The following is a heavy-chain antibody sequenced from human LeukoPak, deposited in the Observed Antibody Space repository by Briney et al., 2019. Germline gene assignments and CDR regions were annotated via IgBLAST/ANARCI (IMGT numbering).Heavy chain of an antibody. V-gene: IGHV1-2*02. CDR2: INPNSGGT. D-gene: IGHD6-13*01. CDR3: ARTTYSSSWYAY. CDR1: GYTFTGYY. J-gene: IGHJ4*02. Sequence: GASVKVSCKASGYTFTGYYMHWVRQAPGQGLEWMGWINPNSGGTNHAQKFQGRVTMTRDTSISTAYMELSRLRSDDTAVYYCARTTYSSSWYAYWGQGTLVTVSS.